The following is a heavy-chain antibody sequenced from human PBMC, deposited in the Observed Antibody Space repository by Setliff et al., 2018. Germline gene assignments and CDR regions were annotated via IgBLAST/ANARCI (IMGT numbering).Heavy chain of an antibody. CDR1: GYSFSTYA. CDR2: INGGNGNT. V-gene: IGHV1-3*01. Sequence: ASVKVSCKASGYSFSTYAMHWVRQAPGQRLEWMEWINGGNGNTKYSQKFQGRATMTRDSSISTAYLDLSTLTSDDTAVYYCVSKFNPAFSSETVIGYFYNSLDVWGKGTTVTVSS. J-gene: IGHJ6*03. D-gene: IGHD3-3*01. CDR3: VSKFNPAFSSETVIGYFYNSLDV.